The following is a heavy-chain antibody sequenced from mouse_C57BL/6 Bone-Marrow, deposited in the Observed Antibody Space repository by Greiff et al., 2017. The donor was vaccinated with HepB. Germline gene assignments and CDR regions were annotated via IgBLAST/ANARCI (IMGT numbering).Heavy chain of an antibody. CDR3: ARHGDYGYDEGFDY. D-gene: IGHD2-2*01. CDR1: GFTFSDYG. Sequence: EVQLQESGGGLVQPGGSLKLSCAASGFTFSDYGMAWVRQAPRKGPEWVAFISNLAYSIYYADTVTGRFTISRENAKNTLYLEMSSLRSEDTAMYYCARHGDYGYDEGFDYWGQGTTLTVSS. J-gene: IGHJ2*01. CDR2: ISNLAYSI. V-gene: IGHV5-15*01.